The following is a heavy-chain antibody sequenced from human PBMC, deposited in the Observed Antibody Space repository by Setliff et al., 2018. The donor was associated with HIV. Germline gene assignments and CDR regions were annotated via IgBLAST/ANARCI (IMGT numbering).Heavy chain of an antibody. D-gene: IGHD2-15*01. V-gene: IGHV3-11*04. CDR2: ISPSSTII. Sequence: GGSLRLSCAASGFTFSDYYMSWIRQAPGKGLEWVSYISPSSTIIYYPDSVKGRFTTSRDNARNSLYLEMNSLRADDTAVYYCARDFCGSSCSSGYGYFDHWGQGTLVTVSS. CDR1: GFTFSDYY. CDR3: ARDFCGSSCSSGYGYFDH. J-gene: IGHJ4*02.